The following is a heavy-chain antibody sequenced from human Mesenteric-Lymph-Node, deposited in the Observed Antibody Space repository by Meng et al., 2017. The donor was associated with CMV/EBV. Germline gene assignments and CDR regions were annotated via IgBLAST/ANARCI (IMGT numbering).Heavy chain of an antibody. Sequence: GESLKISCAASGFSFSTSEVNWVRQAPGKGLEWVSYTRSGGHTINYAESVKGRFTISRDNAKNSLYLQMNSLRAEDTAVYYCARGLGYSRSTIYYYYTMDIWGQGTTVTVSS. CDR3: ARGLGYSRSTIYYYYTMDI. J-gene: IGHJ6*02. V-gene: IGHV3-48*03. D-gene: IGHD6-13*01. CDR1: GFSFSTSE. CDR2: TRSGGHTI.